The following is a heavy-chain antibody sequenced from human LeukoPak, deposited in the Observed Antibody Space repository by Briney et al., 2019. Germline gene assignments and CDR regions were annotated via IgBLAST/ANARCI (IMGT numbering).Heavy chain of an antibody. V-gene: IGHV3-30*02. CDR3: ARDGYCSSTCCYTGYYYYYYMDV. J-gene: IGHJ6*03. CDR2: LRYDGIIK. CDR1: GFTFGSFG. D-gene: IGHD2-2*02. Sequence: PGGPLNPSCAASGFTFGSFGRPGVGQAQGKGWGGGPFLRYDGIIKYYADSVKGRFTISRDNSKKTLYLQMNSLRAEDTAVYYCARDGYCSSTCCYTGYYYYYYMDVWGKGTTVTVSS.